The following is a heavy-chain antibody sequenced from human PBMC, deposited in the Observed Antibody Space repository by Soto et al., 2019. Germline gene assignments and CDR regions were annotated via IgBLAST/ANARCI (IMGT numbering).Heavy chain of an antibody. V-gene: IGHV4-39*01. CDR3: ARRVIIRGYNWFDP. Sequence: PSETLSLTCTVSGGSISSSSYYWGWIRQPPGKGLEWIGSIYYSGSTYYNPSLKSRVTISVDTSKNQFSLKLSSVTAADTAVYYCARRVIIRGYNWFDPWGQGTLVTVSS. CDR1: GGSISSSSYY. J-gene: IGHJ5*02. CDR2: IYYSGST. D-gene: IGHD3-10*01.